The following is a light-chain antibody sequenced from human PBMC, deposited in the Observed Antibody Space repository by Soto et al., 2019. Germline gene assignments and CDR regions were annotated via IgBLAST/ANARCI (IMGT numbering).Light chain of an antibody. J-gene: IGKJ4*01. CDR3: MQALQTPT. CDR2: LGS. CDR1: QSLLHSNGYNY. V-gene: IGKV2-28*01. Sequence: DIVMTQSPVSLPVTPGEPASISCRSSQSLLHSNGYNYLDWYLQKPGQSPQLLIYLGSSRASGVPDRFSGSGSGTDFTLKISRVEAEDVGVYYCMQALQTPTFGGGTKVEVK.